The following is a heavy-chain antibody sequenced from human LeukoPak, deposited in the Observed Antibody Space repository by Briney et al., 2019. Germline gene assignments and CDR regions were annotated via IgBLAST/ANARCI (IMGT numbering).Heavy chain of an antibody. CDR1: GYTFTGYY. J-gene: IGHJ4*02. CDR3: ARTNVDTANVLFDY. V-gene: IGHV1-2*04. D-gene: IGHD5-18*01. CDR2: IHPNSGGT. Sequence: ASVKVSCKASGYTFTGYYMHWVRQAPGQGLEWMGWIHPNSGGTNHAQKFQAWVTMTRDTSISTAYMELSRLRSDDTAVYYCARTNVDTANVLFDYWGQGTLVTVSS.